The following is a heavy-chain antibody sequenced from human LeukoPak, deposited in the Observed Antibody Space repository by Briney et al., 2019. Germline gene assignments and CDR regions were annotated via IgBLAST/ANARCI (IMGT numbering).Heavy chain of an antibody. CDR1: GFTFSSYS. D-gene: IGHD6-13*01. V-gene: IGHV3-21*01. J-gene: IGHJ3*02. CDR3: ARGIIAAAGSDAFDI. Sequence: GGSLRLSCAVSGFTFSSYSMNWVRQAPGKGLEWVSSISSSSSYIYYADSVKGRFTISRDNAKNSLYLQMNSLRAEDTAVYYCARGIIAAAGSDAFDIWGQGTMVTVSS. CDR2: ISSSSSYI.